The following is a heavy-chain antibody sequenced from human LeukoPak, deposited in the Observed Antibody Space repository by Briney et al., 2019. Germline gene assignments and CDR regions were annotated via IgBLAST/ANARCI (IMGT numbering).Heavy chain of an antibody. Sequence: SVKVSCKASGYTFTSYGISWVRQAPGQGLEWMGWISAYNGNTNYAQKLQGRVTMTTDTSTSTAYMELRSLRSDDTAVYYCARFRRDSMVRSDAFDVWGQGTMVTVSS. J-gene: IGHJ3*01. CDR1: GYTFTSYG. CDR2: ISAYNGNT. V-gene: IGHV1-18*01. CDR3: ARFRRDSMVRSDAFDV. D-gene: IGHD3-10*01.